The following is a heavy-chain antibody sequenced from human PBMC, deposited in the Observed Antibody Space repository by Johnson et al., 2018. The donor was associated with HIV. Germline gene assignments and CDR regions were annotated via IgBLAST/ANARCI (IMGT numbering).Heavy chain of an antibody. CDR1: GFTFDDYA. J-gene: IGHJ3*02. Sequence: VQLVESGGVVVQPGGSLRLSCAASGFTFDDYAMHWVRQAPGKGLEWVSLISWDGGSTYYADSVKGRFTISRDNSKNSLYLKMNSLRAEDTALYYCASSLHYYDSSGYRGAFDIWGQGTMVTVSS. CDR3: ASSLHYYDSSGYRGAFDI. V-gene: IGHV3-43D*03. D-gene: IGHD3-22*01. CDR2: ISWDGGST.